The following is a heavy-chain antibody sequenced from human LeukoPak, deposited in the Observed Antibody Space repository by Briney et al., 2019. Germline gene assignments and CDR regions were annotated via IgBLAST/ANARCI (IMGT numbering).Heavy chain of an antibody. V-gene: IGHV3-33*01. CDR1: GFTFSDYG. J-gene: IGHJ4*02. CDR3: AREYYGLDY. CDR2: TWYDGSNK. D-gene: IGHD4-17*01. Sequence: GGSLRLSCAASGFTFSDYGIHWVRQAPGKGLGWVAFTWYDGSNKYYADAVKGRFTVSRDNSKNTVYLQMDILRADDTAVFYCAREYYGLDYWGRGTLVTVSS.